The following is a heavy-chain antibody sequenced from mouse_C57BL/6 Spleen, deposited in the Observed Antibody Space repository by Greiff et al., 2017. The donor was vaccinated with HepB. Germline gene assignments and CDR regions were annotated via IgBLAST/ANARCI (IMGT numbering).Heavy chain of an antibody. CDR2: IHPNSGST. V-gene: IGHV1-64*01. Sequence: QVQLQQPGAELVKPGASVKLSCKASGYTFTSYWMHWVKQRPGQGLEWIGMIHPNSGSTNYNEKFKSKATLTVDKSSSTAYMQLSSLTSEDAAVYYCAYYYGSSYGYWGQGTTLTVSS. D-gene: IGHD1-1*01. CDR3: AYYYGSSYGY. CDR1: GYTFTSYW. J-gene: IGHJ2*01.